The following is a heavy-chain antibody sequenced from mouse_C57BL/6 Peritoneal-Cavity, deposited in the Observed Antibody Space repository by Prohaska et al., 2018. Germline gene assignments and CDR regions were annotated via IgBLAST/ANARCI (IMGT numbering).Heavy chain of an antibody. CDR1: GFTCSGFW. V-gene: IGHV11-2*01. J-gene: IGHJ1*03. Sequence: EVQLLETGGGLVQPGGSRGLSCEDSGFTCSGFWMSWVRQTPGKPLEWIGDINSDGSAINYAPSIKDRFTIFRDNDKSTLYLQMSNVRSEDTATYFCMRYGNYWYFDVWGTGTTVTVSS. CDR2: INSDGSAI. CDR3: MRYGNYWYFDV. D-gene: IGHD2-1*01.